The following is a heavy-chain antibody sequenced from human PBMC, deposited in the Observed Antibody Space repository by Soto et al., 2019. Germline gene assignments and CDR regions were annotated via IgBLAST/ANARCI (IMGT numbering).Heavy chain of an antibody. CDR1: GFTFDDYA. CDR3: AKGGPDGFCSGGRCYFDY. D-gene: IGHD2-15*01. V-gene: IGHV3-9*01. Sequence: EVQLVESGGGLVQPGRSLRLSCAASGFTFDDYAMHWVRRVPGKGLEWVSSISWNSNIIGYADSVKGRFTISRDNAKNSLYLQMNSVRPEDTALYYSAKGGPDGFCSGGRCYFDYWGQGTLVTVSS. J-gene: IGHJ4*02. CDR2: ISWNSNII.